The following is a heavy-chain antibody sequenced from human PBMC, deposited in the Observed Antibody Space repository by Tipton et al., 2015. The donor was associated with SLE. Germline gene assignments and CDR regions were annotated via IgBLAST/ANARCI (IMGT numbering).Heavy chain of an antibody. CDR2: INHSGST. CDR1: GGSFSGYY. D-gene: IGHD6-6*01. J-gene: IGHJ4*02. CDR3: AGSIAARNDY. V-gene: IGHV4-34*01. Sequence: LRLSCAVYGGSFSGYYWSWIRQPPGKGLEWIGEINHSGSTNYNPSLKSRVTISVDTSKNQFSLKLSSVTAADTAVYYCAGSIAARNDYWGQGTLVTVSS.